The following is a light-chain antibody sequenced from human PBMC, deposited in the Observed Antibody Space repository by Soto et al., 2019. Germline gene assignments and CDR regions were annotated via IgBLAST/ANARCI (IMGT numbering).Light chain of an antibody. CDR3: QQGNMWPIT. CDR1: QSFRGL. Sequence: EVVLTQSPVTLPLSPGERATLSGRASQSFRGLLAWYQQKPGQAPRLLIYDAYNRATVIPPRFSGSGSGTDFILTISSLEPEDYAVYYCQQGNMWPITFGQGTQLEIK. V-gene: IGKV3-11*01. J-gene: IGKJ5*01. CDR2: DAY.